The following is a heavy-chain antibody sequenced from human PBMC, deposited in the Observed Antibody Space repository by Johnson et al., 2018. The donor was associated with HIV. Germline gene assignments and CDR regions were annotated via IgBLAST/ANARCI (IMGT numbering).Heavy chain of an antibody. V-gene: IGHV3-NL1*01. CDR2: INWNGGST. D-gene: IGHD6-6*01. Sequence: VQLVESGGGVVQPGRSLRLSCAASGFTFSNYAMSWVRQAPGKGLEWVSGINWNGGSTGYADSVTGRFTISRDNSKNTLYLQMNSLRAEDTAVYYCAKVSQQQLGAFDIWGQGTMVTVSS. CDR3: AKVSQQQLGAFDI. CDR1: GFTFSNYA. J-gene: IGHJ3*02.